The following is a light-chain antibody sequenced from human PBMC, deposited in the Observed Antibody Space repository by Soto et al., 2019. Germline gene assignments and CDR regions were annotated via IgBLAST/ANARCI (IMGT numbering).Light chain of an antibody. CDR3: QQYATSPLP. Sequence: EIMLSQSPGTLSLSPRERATLSCRASQGVTSNYLAWYQQKPGQAPRLLIYDASSRATGIPDRFSGSGSGTDFTLTVSRLEPEDFAVYYCQQYATSPLPSGGGSKVDIK. V-gene: IGKV3-20*01. J-gene: IGKJ4*01. CDR1: QGVTSNY. CDR2: DAS.